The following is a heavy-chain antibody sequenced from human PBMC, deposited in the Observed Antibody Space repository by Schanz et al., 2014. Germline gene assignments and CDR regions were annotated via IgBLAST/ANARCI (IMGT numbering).Heavy chain of an antibody. CDR3: ARGTMPGTFDI. J-gene: IGHJ3*02. V-gene: IGHV1-18*01. CDR2: ISAYNGNT. D-gene: IGHD2-2*01. CDR1: RYTFNTYG. Sequence: QGQLVQSGPEVKEPGASVKVSCEASRYTFNTYGLNWVRQAPGQGLEWMGWISAYNGNTNYAQKLQGRVTFTADKSTSTAYMELSSLRYEDTALYYCARGTMPGTFDIWGQGTMVTVSS.